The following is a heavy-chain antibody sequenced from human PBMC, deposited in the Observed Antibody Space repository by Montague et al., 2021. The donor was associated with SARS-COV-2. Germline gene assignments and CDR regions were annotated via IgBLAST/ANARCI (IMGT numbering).Heavy chain of an antibody. CDR3: ARGFDS. J-gene: IGHJ4*02. CDR2: IYYSGST. CDR1: GGSISSYY. Sequence: SETLSLTCTVYGGSISSYYWSWIRQPPGKGLEWIGYIYYSGSTNYNPSLKSRVTISVDTSKNQFSLKLSSVTAADTAVYYCARGFDSWGQGTLVTVSS. V-gene: IGHV4-59*08.